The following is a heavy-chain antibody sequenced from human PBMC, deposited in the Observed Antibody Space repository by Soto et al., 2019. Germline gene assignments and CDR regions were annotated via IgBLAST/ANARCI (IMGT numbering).Heavy chain of an antibody. D-gene: IGHD3-16*02. CDR1: GGSISSGDYY. V-gene: IGHV4-30-4*01. CDR2: IYYSGST. J-gene: IGHJ5*02. CDR3: ASSNSGGSYVSYYDYVWGSYRPINWFDP. Sequence: SETLSLTCTVSGGSISSGDYYWSWIRQPPGKGLEWIGYIYYSGSTYYNPSLKSRVTISVDTSKNQFSLKLSSVTAADTAVYYCASSNSGGSYVSYYDYVWGSYRPINWFDPWGQGTLVTVS.